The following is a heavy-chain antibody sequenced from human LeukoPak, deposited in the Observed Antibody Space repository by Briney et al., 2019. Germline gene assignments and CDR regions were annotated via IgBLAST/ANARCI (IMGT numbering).Heavy chain of an antibody. D-gene: IGHD6-19*01. J-gene: IGHJ4*02. CDR2: ISSSTSII. CDR1: GFTFTNYG. V-gene: IGHV3-48*04. Sequence: GGSLRLSCAASGFTFTNYGMNWVRQAPGKGLECVSYISSSTSIIYYADSVKGRFTISRDNAKNSLYLQMNSLRAEDTAVYYCARVRGIAVAGEMDYWGPGTLVTVSS. CDR3: ARVRGIAVAGEMDY.